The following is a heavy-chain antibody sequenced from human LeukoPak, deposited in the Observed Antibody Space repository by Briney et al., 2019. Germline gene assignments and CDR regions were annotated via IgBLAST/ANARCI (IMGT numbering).Heavy chain of an antibody. CDR1: GFISYNYW. D-gene: IGHD6-19*01. J-gene: IGHJ4*02. V-gene: IGHV3-74*01. CDR2: INGDGSST. Sequence: GGSLRLSSAASGFISYNYWMHWVRQTPGERALWLSRINGDGSSTSYANSVQGRFIISRDNAKNTLYLQMNRLRAEDTAVYYCTRQWHTPSDYWGQGTLVTVSS. CDR3: TRQWHTPSDY.